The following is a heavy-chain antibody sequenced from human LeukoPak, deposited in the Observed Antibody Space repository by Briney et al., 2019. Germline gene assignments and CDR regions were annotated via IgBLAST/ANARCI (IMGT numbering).Heavy chain of an antibody. CDR2: IYYSGST. J-gene: IGHJ6*02. CDR1: GGSISSGGYY. CDR3: ARQKENSWDYYGMDV. Sequence: SQTLSLTCTVSGGSISSGGYYWSWIRQHPGKGLEWIGYIYYSGSTYYNPSLKSRVTISVDTSKNQFSLKLSSVTAADTVVYYCARQKENSWDYYGMDVWGLGTTVTVSS. D-gene: IGHD3-16*01. V-gene: IGHV4-31*03.